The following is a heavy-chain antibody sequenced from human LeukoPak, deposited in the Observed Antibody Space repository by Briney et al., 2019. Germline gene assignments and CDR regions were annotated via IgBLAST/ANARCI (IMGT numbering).Heavy chain of an antibody. CDR2: ISSNGGST. V-gene: IGHV3-64D*06. D-gene: IGHD2-2*01. CDR1: GFTFSSYA. Sequence: GGSLRLSCSASGFTFSSYAMHWVRQAPGKGLEYVSAISSNGGSTYYADSVKGRFTISRDNSKNMLYLQMSSLRAEDTAVYYCVKDPSDCSSTSCLYYFDYWGQGTLVTVSS. CDR3: VKDPSDCSSTSCLYYFDY. J-gene: IGHJ4*02.